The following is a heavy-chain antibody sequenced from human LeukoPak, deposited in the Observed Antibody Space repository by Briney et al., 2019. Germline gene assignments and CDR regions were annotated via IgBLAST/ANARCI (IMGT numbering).Heavy chain of an antibody. CDR2: INNGDTT. D-gene: IGHD5-24*01. CDR1: GFTDNTNH. J-gene: IGHJ4*02. CDR3: ARGFSHGSATFDY. Sequence: GGSLRLSCAASGFTDNTNHMSWVRQAPGKGLEWVSIINNGDTTYYADSVKGRFTIPTDNSKNTLYLQMHSLRQEDAAVYYCARGFSHGSATFDYWGQGSLVTVSS. V-gene: IGHV3-66*01.